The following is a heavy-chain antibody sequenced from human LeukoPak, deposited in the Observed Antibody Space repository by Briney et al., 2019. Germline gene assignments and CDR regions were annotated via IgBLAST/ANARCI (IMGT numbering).Heavy chain of an antibody. CDR3: ARFIFALSHFDY. V-gene: IGHV1-18*01. CDR2: ISAYNGNT. J-gene: IGHJ4*02. CDR1: GYTFTSYG. Sequence: ASVKVSCKASGYTFTSYGISWVRQAPGQGLEWMGWISAYNGNTNYAQKLQGRVTMTTDTSTSTAYMELRSLRSYDTAVYYCARFIFALSHFDYWGQGTLVTVSS. D-gene: IGHD2-15*01.